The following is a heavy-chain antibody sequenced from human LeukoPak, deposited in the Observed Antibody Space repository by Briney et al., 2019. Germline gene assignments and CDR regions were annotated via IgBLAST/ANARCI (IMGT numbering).Heavy chain of an antibody. D-gene: IGHD3-9*01. Sequence: GGSLRLSCAASGFTFSSYSMNWVRQAPGKGLEWVSSISSSSSYIYYADSVKGRFTISRDNAKNSLYLQMNSLRAEDTAVYYCHRYFDWLDAFDIWGQGTMVTVSS. J-gene: IGHJ3*02. CDR1: GFTFSSYS. V-gene: IGHV3-21*01. CDR2: ISSSSSYI. CDR3: HRYFDWLDAFDI.